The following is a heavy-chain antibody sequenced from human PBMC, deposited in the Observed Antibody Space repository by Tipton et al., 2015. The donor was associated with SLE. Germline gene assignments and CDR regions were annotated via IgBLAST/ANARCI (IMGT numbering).Heavy chain of an antibody. V-gene: IGHV3-38-3*01. CDR2: ISGGST. CDR3: AKDSPHQDSSSWHLGDY. Sequence: SLRLSCAASGFTFSSYSMNWVRQAPGKGLEWVSSISGGSTYYADSRKGRFTISRDNSKNTLYLQMNSLRAEDTAVYYCAKDSPHQDSSSWHLGDYWGQGTLVTVSS. D-gene: IGHD6-13*01. CDR1: GFTFSSYS. J-gene: IGHJ4*02.